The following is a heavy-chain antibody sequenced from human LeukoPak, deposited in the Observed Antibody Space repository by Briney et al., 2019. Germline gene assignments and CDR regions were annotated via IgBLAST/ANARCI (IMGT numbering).Heavy chain of an antibody. CDR3: GKPAKYWLVRGNGVDV. CDR2: IDAGCGDT. Sequence: GGSLRLSCAASGFSFSTYAMTWIRQAPGKGLEWFASIDAGCGDTYHSDSVNGRFTISRDNSMNTLYLQMNSLRADDTAVYYCGKPAKYWLVRGNGVDVWGQGTTVTVSS. D-gene: IGHD6-19*01. V-gene: IGHV3-23*01. J-gene: IGHJ6*02. CDR1: GFSFSTYA.